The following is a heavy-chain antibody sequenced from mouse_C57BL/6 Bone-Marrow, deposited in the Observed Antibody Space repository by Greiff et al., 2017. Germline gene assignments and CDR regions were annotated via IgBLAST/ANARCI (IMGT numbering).Heavy chain of an antibody. D-gene: IGHD2-5*01. CDR2: FYPGSGSI. V-gene: IGHV1-62-2*01. CDR1: GYTFTEYT. CDR3: VRHEDWFYYSNPAWFAY. J-gene: IGHJ3*01. Sequence: QVQLQQSGAELVKPGASVKLSCKASGYTFTEYTIHWVKQRSGQGLEWIGWFYPGSGSIKYNEKFKDKATLTADKSSSTVYMALSRLTSEDSAVYFFVRHEDWFYYSNPAWFAYWGQGTLVTVSA.